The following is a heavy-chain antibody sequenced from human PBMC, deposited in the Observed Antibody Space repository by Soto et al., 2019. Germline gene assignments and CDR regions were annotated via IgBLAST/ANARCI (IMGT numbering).Heavy chain of an antibody. CDR1: GFTFSSYW. Sequence: GSLRLSCAASGFTFSSYWMSWVRQAPGKGLEWVANIKQDGSEKYYVDSVKGRVTISRDNAKNSLYLQMNSLRAEDTAVYYCARAPSIYDSRASYYYYGMDVWGQGTTVTVSS. D-gene: IGHD3-22*01. CDR2: IKQDGSEK. J-gene: IGHJ6*02. V-gene: IGHV3-7*01. CDR3: ARAPSIYDSRASYYYYGMDV.